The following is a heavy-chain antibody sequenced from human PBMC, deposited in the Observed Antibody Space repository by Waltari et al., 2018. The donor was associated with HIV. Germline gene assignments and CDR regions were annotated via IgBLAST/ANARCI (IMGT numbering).Heavy chain of an antibody. CDR2: IIPIFGKA. J-gene: IGHJ3*02. CDR3: ARSSRGGYCSGGSCYGAFDI. CDR1: GGTFSSYA. V-gene: IGHV1-69*06. Sequence: QVQLVQSGAEVKKPGSSVKVSCKASGGTFSSYAISWLRQAPGQGLEWMGGIIPIFGKANYAQKFQGRVTITADKSTSTAYMELSSLRSEDTAVYYCARSSRGGYCSGGSCYGAFDIWGQGTMVTVSS. D-gene: IGHD2-15*01.